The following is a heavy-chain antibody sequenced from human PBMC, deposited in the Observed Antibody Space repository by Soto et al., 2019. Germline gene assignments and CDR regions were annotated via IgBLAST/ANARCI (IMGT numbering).Heavy chain of an antibody. V-gene: IGHV3-21*01. J-gene: IGHJ5*02. Sequence: EVQVVESGGGLVQPGGSLRLSCSFTFSMYSMNWVRQAPGKGLEWVASISSGGSYRKYADSVKGRFTISRDNAKNSVSLQMNSMRVDHTAVYFCTRGQGVSYDSSFDPWGQGTLVTVSS. CDR1: FTFSMYS. CDR2: ISSGGSYR. CDR3: TRGQGVSYDSSFDP. D-gene: IGHD1-26*01.